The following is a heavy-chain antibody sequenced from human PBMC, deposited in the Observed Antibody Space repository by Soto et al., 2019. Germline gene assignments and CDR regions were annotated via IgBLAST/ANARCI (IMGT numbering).Heavy chain of an antibody. Sequence: QVQLVQSGAEVKKPGSSVKGSCKASGGTFSSYAISWMRQAPGQGLEWMGGIIPISDTTNYAQKFQGRVTITADDSTSTAYMELSSLRSEDTAVYSCARSKGSSTSLEIYYYYYYGMDVWGQGTTVTGSS. J-gene: IGHJ6*02. CDR3: ARSKGSSTSLEIYYYYYYGMDV. D-gene: IGHD2-2*01. CDR1: GGTFSSYA. V-gene: IGHV1-69*01. CDR2: IIPISDTT.